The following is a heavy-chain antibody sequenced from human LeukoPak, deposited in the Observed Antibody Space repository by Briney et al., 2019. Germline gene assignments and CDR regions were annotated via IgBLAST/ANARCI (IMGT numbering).Heavy chain of an antibody. CDR2: INHSGST. CDR3: ARGYQLPHYYGMDV. CDR1: GGSFSGYY. J-gene: IGHJ6*04. D-gene: IGHD2-2*01. Sequence: SETLSLTCAVYGGSFSGYYWSWIRQPPGKGLEWIGEINHSGSTNYNPSLKSRVTISVDTSKNQFSLKLSSVTVADTAVYYCARGYQLPHYYGMDVWGKGTTVTVSS. V-gene: IGHV4-34*01.